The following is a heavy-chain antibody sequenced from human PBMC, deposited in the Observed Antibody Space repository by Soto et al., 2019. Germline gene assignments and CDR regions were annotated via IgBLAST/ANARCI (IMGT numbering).Heavy chain of an antibody. CDR2: ISWNSNTI. CDR1: GFTFDNYA. V-gene: IGHV3-9*01. J-gene: IGHJ4*02. CDR3: AKDTGPN. Sequence: GGSLRLSCAASGFTFDNYAMHWVRQAPGKGLEWVSGISWNSNTIAHADSVKGRFTISRDNAKNSLYLQMNSLRAEDTAFYYCAKDTGPNWGQGTLVTVSS.